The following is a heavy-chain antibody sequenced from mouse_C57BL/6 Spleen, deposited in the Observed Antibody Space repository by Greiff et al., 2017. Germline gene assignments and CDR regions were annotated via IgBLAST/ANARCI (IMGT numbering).Heavy chain of an antibody. CDR1: GYTFTSYW. CDR2: IDPSDSYT. V-gene: IGHV1-59*01. CDR3: ASNNWYFDV. Sequence: QVQLQQPGAELVRPGTSVKLSCKASGYTFTSYWMHWVKQRPGQGLEWIGVIDPSDSYTNYNQKFKGKATLTVDTSSSTAYMQPSSLTSEDSAVYYCASNNWYFDVWGTGTTVTVSS. J-gene: IGHJ1*03.